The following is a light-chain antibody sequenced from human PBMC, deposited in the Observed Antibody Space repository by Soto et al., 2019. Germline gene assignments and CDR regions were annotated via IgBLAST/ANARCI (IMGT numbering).Light chain of an antibody. CDR2: TAS. CDR1: RSIRTY. V-gene: IGKV1-39*01. Sequence: DIQVTQSPSSLSASVGDRVTITCRASRSIRTYLNWYQQRPGKPPKLLIQTASTLQGGVPSRFSGSGSGTDFTLTISSLQPEDFATYYCQQTYSTFNSFGHGTKLEIK. J-gene: IGKJ2*03. CDR3: QQTYSTFNS.